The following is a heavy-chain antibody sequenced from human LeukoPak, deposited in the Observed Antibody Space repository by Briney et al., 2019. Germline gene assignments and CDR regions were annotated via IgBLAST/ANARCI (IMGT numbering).Heavy chain of an antibody. J-gene: IGHJ4*02. CDR1: GFTFSNFF. CDR2: ITQDGSAK. V-gene: IGHV3-7*01. CDR3: AKYNSGRQYRWVY. Sequence: GGSLRLSCAASGFTFSNFFMSWVRQAPGEGLEWVASITQDGSAKYYEDSVKGRFTISRDNADNSLYLQKNSLRAEDTAVYYCAKYNSGRQYRWVYWGQGTLVSVSS. D-gene: IGHD1-26*01.